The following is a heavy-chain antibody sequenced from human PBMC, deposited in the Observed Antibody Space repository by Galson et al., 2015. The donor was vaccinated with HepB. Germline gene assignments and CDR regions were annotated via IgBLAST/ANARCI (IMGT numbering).Heavy chain of an antibody. V-gene: IGHV3-23*01. Sequence: SLRLSCAASGFTFSSYAMSWIRQAPGKGLEWVSGISGSNGYTYYADSVKGRFTISRDNSRNTLFLQMNSLRAEDTAVYYCAKAIQPKVVVPTAAEYWGQGTLVTVSS. J-gene: IGHJ4*02. CDR1: GFTFSSYA. D-gene: IGHD2-2*01. CDR2: ISGSNGYT. CDR3: AKAIQPKVVVPTAAEY.